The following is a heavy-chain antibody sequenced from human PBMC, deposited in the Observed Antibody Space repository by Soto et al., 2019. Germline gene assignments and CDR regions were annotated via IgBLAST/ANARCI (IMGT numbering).Heavy chain of an antibody. CDR2: IHSSGNT. Sequence: ETLSLSCAVSGASMNSYHWSWIRQPSGKGLEWIGHIHSSGNTNYNPSLKSRVTMSFDTSKNQFSLRLMSLTAADTAVYYCARDQGVAAAGITWFDPWGQGSLVTVSS. D-gene: IGHD6-13*01. CDR1: GASMNSYH. V-gene: IGHV4-4*07. CDR3: ARDQGVAAAGITWFDP. J-gene: IGHJ5*02.